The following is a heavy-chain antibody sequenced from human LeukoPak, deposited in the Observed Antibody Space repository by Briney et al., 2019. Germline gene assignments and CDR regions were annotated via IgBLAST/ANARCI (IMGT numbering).Heavy chain of an antibody. J-gene: IGHJ5*02. V-gene: IGHV1-8*02. CDR3: ARGRPDILTGYYSP. Sequence: ASVTVSCKASGYTFTSYGISWVRQAPGQGLEWMGWMNPNSGNTGYAQKFQGRVTMTRNTSISTAYMELSSLRSEDTAVYYCARGRPDILTGYYSPWGQGTLVTVSS. D-gene: IGHD3-9*01. CDR2: MNPNSGNT. CDR1: GYTFTSYG.